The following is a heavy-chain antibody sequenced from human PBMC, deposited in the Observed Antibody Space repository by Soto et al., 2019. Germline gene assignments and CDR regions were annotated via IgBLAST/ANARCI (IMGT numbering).Heavy chain of an antibody. J-gene: IGHJ6*04. Sequence: EVQLLESGGGLVQPGGSLRLSCAASGFTFSNYAMSWVRQAPGKGLEWVSVISGSGDSTYYADSVRGRFTISRDNSKNTLYLQMNSLRAEDTAVYYCAKDRDGAAAGPTKFYRMDVLGVGTTVTVSS. CDR1: GFTFSNYA. D-gene: IGHD6-13*01. V-gene: IGHV3-23*01. CDR2: ISGSGDST. CDR3: AKDRDGAAAGPTKFYRMDV.